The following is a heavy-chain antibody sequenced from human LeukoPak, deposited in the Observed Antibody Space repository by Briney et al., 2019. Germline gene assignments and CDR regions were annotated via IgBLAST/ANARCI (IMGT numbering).Heavy chain of an antibody. CDR2: ISGSGGST. CDR3: AKEAPESIAVAGGLFDY. CDR1: GFTFSSYA. D-gene: IGHD6-19*01. V-gene: IGHV3-23*01. J-gene: IGHJ4*02. Sequence: GGSLRLSCAASGFTFSSYAMSWVRQAPGRGLEWVSAISGSGGSTYYADSVKGRFTISRDNSKNTLYLQMNSLRAEDTAVYYCAKEAPESIAVAGGLFDYWGQGTLVTVSA.